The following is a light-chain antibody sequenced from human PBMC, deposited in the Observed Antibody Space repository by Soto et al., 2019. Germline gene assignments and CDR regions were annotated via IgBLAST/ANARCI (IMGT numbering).Light chain of an antibody. CDR2: GAS. J-gene: IGKJ4*01. Sequence: EIVMTQSPATLSVSPGESATLSCRASQSVSSNYLAWYQQKPGQAPRLLIYGASSRATGVPDRFSGSGSGTDFTLTISKLEPEDFALYYCQQYGSSPPLTFGGGTKVDIK. CDR1: QSVSSNY. V-gene: IGKV3-20*01. CDR3: QQYGSSPPLT.